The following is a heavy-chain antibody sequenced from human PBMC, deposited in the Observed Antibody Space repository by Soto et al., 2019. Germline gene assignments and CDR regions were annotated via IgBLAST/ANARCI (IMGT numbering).Heavy chain of an antibody. CDR1: GGSISSGDYY. Sequence: PSETLSLTCTVSGGSISSGDYYWSWIRQPPGKGLEWIGYIYYSGSTYYNPSLKSRVTISVDTSKNQFSLKLSSVTAADTAVYYCARVAYGFNYNWFDPWGQGTLVTVSS. CDR3: ARVAYGFNYNWFDP. D-gene: IGHD4-17*01. J-gene: IGHJ5*02. V-gene: IGHV4-30-4*01. CDR2: IYYSGST.